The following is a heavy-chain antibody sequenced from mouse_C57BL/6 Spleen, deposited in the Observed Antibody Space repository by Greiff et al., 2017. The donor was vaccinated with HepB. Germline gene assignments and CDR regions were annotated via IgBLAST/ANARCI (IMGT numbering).Heavy chain of an antibody. J-gene: IGHJ1*03. CDR3: AKHHYYGSSYDWYFDV. CDR1: GFSLTSYG. D-gene: IGHD1-1*01. Sequence: QVQLKESGPGLVAPSQSLSITCTVSGFSLTSYGVHWVRQPPGKGLEWLVVIWSDGSTTYNSALKSRLSISKDNSKSQVFLKMNSLQTDDTAMYYCAKHHYYGSSYDWYFDVWGTGTTVTVSS. V-gene: IGHV2-6-1*01. CDR2: IWSDGST.